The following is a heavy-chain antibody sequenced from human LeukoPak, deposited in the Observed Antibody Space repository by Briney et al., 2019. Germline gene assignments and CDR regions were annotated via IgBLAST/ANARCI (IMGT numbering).Heavy chain of an antibody. V-gene: IGHV4-59*01. Sequence: SETLSLTCSVSGVSISSYYWSWIRQSPGKGLEWIGYISYSGGTNYNPSLKSRVTISLDTSKNQFSLQLSSVTAADTAVYYCVRGERLGGDYWGRGTLVTVSS. CDR3: VRGERLGGDY. D-gene: IGHD3-10*01. CDR2: ISYSGGT. J-gene: IGHJ4*01. CDR1: GVSISSYY.